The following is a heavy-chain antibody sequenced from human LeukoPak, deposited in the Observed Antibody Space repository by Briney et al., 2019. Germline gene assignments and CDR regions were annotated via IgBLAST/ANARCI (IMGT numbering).Heavy chain of an antibody. J-gene: IGHJ4*02. CDR2: IKQDGSEK. V-gene: IGHV3-7*01. Sequence: PGGSLRLSCAASGFTFSTYYMSWVRQAPGTGLEWVANIKQDGSEKYYVDSVKGRFTISRDNAKNSLYLQMNSLRAEDTAVYYCARDGGRKDDYWGQGTLVTVSS. D-gene: IGHD2-15*01. CDR1: GFTFSTYY. CDR3: ARDGGRKDDY.